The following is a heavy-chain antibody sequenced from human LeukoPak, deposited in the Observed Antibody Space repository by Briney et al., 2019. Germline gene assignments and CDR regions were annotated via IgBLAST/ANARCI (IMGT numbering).Heavy chain of an antibody. V-gene: IGHV4-34*01. CDR2: INHSGST. CDR3: ARRRAYCGGDCPFWAFDI. CDR1: GGPFSGYY. Sequence: PSETLSLTCAVYGGPFSGYYWSWIRQPPGKGLEWIGEINHSGSTNYNPSLKSRVTISVDTSKNQFSLKLSSVTAADTAVYYCARRRAYCGGDCPFWAFDIWGQGTMVTVSS. J-gene: IGHJ3*02. D-gene: IGHD2-21*01.